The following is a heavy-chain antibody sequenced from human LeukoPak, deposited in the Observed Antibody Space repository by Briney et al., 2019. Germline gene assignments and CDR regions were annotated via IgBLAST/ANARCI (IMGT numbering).Heavy chain of an antibody. V-gene: IGHV3-66*01. Sequence: GGSLRLSCAASGFTVSSYYMTWVRQAPGKGLEWVSIIYDGGSTYYADSVKGRFSISRDSSKNTLFLQMNSLRAEDTAVYYCARDHNWHISYNYYYGMDVWGQGTTVTVSS. J-gene: IGHJ6*02. D-gene: IGHD2-21*01. CDR3: ARDHNWHISYNYYYGMDV. CDR2: IYDGGST. CDR1: GFTVSSYY.